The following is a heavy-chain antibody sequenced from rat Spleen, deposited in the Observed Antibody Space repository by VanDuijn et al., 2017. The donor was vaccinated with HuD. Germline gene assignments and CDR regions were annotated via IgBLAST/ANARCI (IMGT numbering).Heavy chain of an antibody. CDR2: ISYDGSST. CDR1: GFTFSDYY. V-gene: IGHV5-29*01. Sequence: EVQLVESDGGLVQPGRSLKLSCAASGFTFSDYYMAWVRQAPTKGLEWVATISYDGSSTYYRDSVKGRFTISRDNAKSTLYLQMDSLRSEDTATYYCARGLQWFDYWGQGVMVTVSS. J-gene: IGHJ2*01. D-gene: IGHD1-1*01. CDR3: ARGLQWFDY.